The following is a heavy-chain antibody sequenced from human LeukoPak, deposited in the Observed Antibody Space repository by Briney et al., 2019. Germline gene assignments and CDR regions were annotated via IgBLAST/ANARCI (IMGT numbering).Heavy chain of an antibody. CDR2: INHSGST. Sequence: PSETLSLTCAAYGGSFSGYYWSWIRQPPGKGLEWIGEINHSGSTNYNPSLKSRVTISVDTSKNQFSLKLSSVTAADSAVYYCARLEEQQLYYFDYWGQGTLVTVSS. D-gene: IGHD6-13*01. CDR3: ARLEEQQLYYFDY. V-gene: IGHV4-34*01. J-gene: IGHJ4*02. CDR1: GGSFSGYY.